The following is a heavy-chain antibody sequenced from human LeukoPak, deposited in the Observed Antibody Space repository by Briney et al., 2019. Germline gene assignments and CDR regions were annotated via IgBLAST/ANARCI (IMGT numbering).Heavy chain of an antibody. J-gene: IGHJ4*02. CDR3: ARGRLGDGYIREFDS. CDR2: ISYDGSNK. Sequence: GGSLRLSCVASEFTFRSYDMHWVRQAPGKGLEWVAVISYDGSNKDYADSVKGRFTISRDNTKNTLFLQMNSLRAEDTAIYYCARGRLGDGYIREFDSWGQGTLVIVSS. V-gene: IGHV3-30*03. CDR1: EFTFRSYD. D-gene: IGHD5-24*01.